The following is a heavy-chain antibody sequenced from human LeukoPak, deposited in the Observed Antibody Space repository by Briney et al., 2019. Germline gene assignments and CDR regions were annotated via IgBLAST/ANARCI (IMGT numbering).Heavy chain of an antibody. J-gene: IGHJ4*02. Sequence: SETLSLTGAVYGGSFSGYYWRWIRQPPGKGLEWIGEINHSGSTNYNPSLKSRVTISVDTSKTQSSLKLSSVTAADTAVYYSARGRRRWLQFALGPYFAYWGQGTLVTVSS. CDR1: GGSFSGYY. D-gene: IGHD5-24*01. CDR2: INHSGST. CDR3: ARGRRRWLQFALGPYFAY. V-gene: IGHV4-34*01.